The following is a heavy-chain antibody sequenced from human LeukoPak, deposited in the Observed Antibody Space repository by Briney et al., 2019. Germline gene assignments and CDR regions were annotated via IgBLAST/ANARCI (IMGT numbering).Heavy chain of an antibody. D-gene: IGHD6-19*01. J-gene: IGHJ4*02. CDR2: INPNSGGT. V-gene: IGHV1-2*06. CDR1: GYTFTGYY. CDR3: ARGPLAGMGSYFDY. Sequence: ASVKVSCKASGYTFTGYYIHWVRQAPGQGLEWMGRINPNSGGTNYAQEFQGRVTMTRDTSIGTAYMDLSRLRSDDTAVYYCARGPLAGMGSYFDYWGQGTLVTVSS.